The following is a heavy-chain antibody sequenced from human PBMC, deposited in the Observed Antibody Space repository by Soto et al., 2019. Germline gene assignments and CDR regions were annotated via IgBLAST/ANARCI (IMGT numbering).Heavy chain of an antibody. Sequence: GSLELSRASSGFTFSKSAMMGVRQAPGEGLQWVSGISGSGIATSYGDSVKGRFTISRDNSKNTLYLQMNSLRAEDTAVYYCARASRRWLQFHDAFDIWGKGTMVTVSS. V-gene: IGHV3-23*01. CDR3: ARASRRWLQFHDAFDI. J-gene: IGHJ3*02. CDR2: ISGSGIAT. CDR1: GFTFSKSA. D-gene: IGHD5-12*01.